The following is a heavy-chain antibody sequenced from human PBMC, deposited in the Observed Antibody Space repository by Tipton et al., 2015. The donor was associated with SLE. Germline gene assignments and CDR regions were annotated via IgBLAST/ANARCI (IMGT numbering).Heavy chain of an antibody. V-gene: IGHV3-9*01. CDR3: AKDGGGGSPLNWFDP. D-gene: IGHD3-16*01. CDR1: GFIFDEYA. CDR2: INWNSGSI. J-gene: IGHJ5*02. Sequence: SLRLSCAASGFIFDEYAMHWVRQAPGKGLEWVSGINWNSGSIAYGDSVKGRFTISRDNAKKSLYLQMNSLRVEDTALYYCAKDGGGGSPLNWFDPWGQGTLVTVSS.